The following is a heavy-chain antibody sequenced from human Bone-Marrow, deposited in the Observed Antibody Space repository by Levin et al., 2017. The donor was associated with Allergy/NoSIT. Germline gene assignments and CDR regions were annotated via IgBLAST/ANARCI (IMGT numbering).Heavy chain of an antibody. CDR1: GFSISSGHW. CDR3: ARNWAWGFDY. J-gene: IGHJ4*02. D-gene: IGHD7-27*01. V-gene: IGHV4-4*02. CDR2: IFHSGNS. Sequence: SSETLSLTCAVSGFSISSGHWWTWLRQPPGKGLEWIGEIFHSGNSNYNPALGSRVTISRDNSKNQFSLNLRFMSAADTAVYYCARNWAWGFDYWGQGALVTV.